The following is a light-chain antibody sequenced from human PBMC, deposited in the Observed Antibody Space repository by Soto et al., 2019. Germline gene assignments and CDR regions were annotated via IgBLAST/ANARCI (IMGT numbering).Light chain of an antibody. CDR3: CSYAGTYV. Sequence: QSALTQPRSVSGSPGQSVTISCTGTSSDVVGYTYVSWYLLHPGKAPKLLIYDVSKRPSGVPVRFSGSRSGNTASLTISGLQAEDEADYYCCSYAGTYVFGTGTKLTVL. V-gene: IGLV2-11*01. CDR2: DVS. CDR1: SSDVVGYTY. J-gene: IGLJ1*01.